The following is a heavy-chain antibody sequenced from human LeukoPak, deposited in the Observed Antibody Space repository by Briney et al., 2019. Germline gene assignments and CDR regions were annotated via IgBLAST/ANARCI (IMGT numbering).Heavy chain of an antibody. V-gene: IGHV3-23*01. CDR1: GFTFSRNV. D-gene: IGHD5-12*01. CDR2: ITVSGDNT. CDR3: GKDGGDGGYEDY. J-gene: IGHJ4*02. Sequence: GGSLRLSCAASGFTFSRNVMTWVRQAPGKGLEWVSTITVSGDNTYYADSVKGRFTISRDNSKDTLFLQMNSLTVDDTALYYCGKDGGDGGYEDYWGQGTLVTVSS.